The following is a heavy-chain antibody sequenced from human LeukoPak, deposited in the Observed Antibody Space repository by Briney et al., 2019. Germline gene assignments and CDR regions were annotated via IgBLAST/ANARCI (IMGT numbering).Heavy chain of an antibody. CDR2: ISWDGTIK. D-gene: IGHD5-18*01. Sequence: PGKSLRLSCAASGFTFRSYAIRWVRQAPGKGLEWVAFISWDGTIKYYADSVKGRFSISRDNSKNTLSLQMNSLRAEDTAVYYCAAKLPQLGYWGQGTLVTVSS. CDR1: GFTFRSYA. CDR3: AAKLPQLGY. J-gene: IGHJ4*02. V-gene: IGHV3-30-3*01.